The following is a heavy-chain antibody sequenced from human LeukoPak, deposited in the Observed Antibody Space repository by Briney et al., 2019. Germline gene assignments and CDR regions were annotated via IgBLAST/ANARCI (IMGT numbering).Heavy chain of an antibody. J-gene: IGHJ4*02. D-gene: IGHD5-12*01. Sequence: ASVKVSCKASGYTFTGYYMHWVRQAPGQGLEWMGWINPNSGGPIYAQKFQGRVTMTRDTSISTAYMELSRLRSDATAVYYCAREQGGYSRSADYWGQGTLVTVSS. V-gene: IGHV1-2*02. CDR1: GYTFTGYY. CDR3: AREQGGYSRSADY. CDR2: INPNSGGP.